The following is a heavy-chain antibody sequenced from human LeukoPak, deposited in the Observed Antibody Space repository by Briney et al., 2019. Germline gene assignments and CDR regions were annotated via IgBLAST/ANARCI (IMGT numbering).Heavy chain of an antibody. CDR3: AKARIVGATNLGCIDY. CDR1: GFIFSSYS. V-gene: IGHV3-21*04. Sequence: PGGSLRLSCAASGFIFSSYSMSWVRQAPGKGLEWVSSISTSSSYIYYADSVKGRFTISRDNAKNSLYLQMNSLRAEDTAVYYCAKARIVGATNLGCIDYWGQGTLVTVSS. D-gene: IGHD1-26*01. J-gene: IGHJ4*02. CDR2: ISTSSSYI.